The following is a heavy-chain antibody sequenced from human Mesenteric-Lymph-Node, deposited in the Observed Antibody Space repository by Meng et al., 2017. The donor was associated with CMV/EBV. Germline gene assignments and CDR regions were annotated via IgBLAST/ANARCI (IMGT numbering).Heavy chain of an antibody. CDR2: IKSKSDGGTR. V-gene: IGHV3-15*01. CDR3: TTVRTY. Sequence: GESLKISCAASGFTFTDTWMNWVRQSPGKGLEWVGRIKSKSDGGTRDYAAPVKGRFIISRDDSKNTLYLQMNSLVTDDTAVYYCTTVRTYWGQGTLVTVSS. CDR1: GFTFTDTW. J-gene: IGHJ4*02.